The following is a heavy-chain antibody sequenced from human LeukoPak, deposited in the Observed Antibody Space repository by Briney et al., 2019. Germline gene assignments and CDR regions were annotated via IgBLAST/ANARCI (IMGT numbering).Heavy chain of an antibody. CDR2: IRYDGSNK. Sequence: GGSPRLSCAASGFTFSSYGMHWVRQAPGKGLEWVAFIRYDGSNKYYADSVKGRFTISRDNSKNTLYLQMNSLRAEDTAVYYCAKVPSSHYGDYRFDYWGQGTLVTVSS. V-gene: IGHV3-30*02. CDR1: GFTFSSYG. CDR3: AKVPSSHYGDYRFDY. D-gene: IGHD4-17*01. J-gene: IGHJ4*02.